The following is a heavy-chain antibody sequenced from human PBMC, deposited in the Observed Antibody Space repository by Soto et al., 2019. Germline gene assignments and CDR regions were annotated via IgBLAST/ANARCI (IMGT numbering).Heavy chain of an antibody. CDR1: GFTFSSYG. CDR2: ISYDGSDK. J-gene: IGHJ4*02. V-gene: IGHV3-30*03. D-gene: IGHD6-13*01. Sequence: QVQLVESGGGVVQPGRSLRLSCAASGFTFSSYGMHWVRQAPGKGLEWVALISYDGSDKYHADSVKGRFTISRDNSKNTLYLQMNSLRVEDTAVYYCGAGQYFSDYWGQGTLVTVSS. CDR3: GAGQYFSDY.